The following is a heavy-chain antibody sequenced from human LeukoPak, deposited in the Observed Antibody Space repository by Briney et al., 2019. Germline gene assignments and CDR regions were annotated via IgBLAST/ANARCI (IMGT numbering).Heavy chain of an antibody. D-gene: IGHD1-26*01. CDR3: AKDKGSGTYPPY. V-gene: IGHV3-23*01. CDR2: IGGSAAST. J-gene: IGHJ4*02. CDR1: GFNFRLFA. Sequence: GGSLRLSCAASGFNFRLFAMHWVRQAPGKGLEWVSGIGGSAASTFYADSVKGRFTISRDNSENTLYLEMNSLTVEDTAVYYCAKDKGSGTYPPYWGQGTLVTVSS.